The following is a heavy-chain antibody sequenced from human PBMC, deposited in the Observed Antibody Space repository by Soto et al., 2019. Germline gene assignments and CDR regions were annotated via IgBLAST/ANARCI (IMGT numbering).Heavy chain of an antibody. CDR2: ISGYGSST. V-gene: IGHV3-23*01. CDR3: AHYYDTSGYYLYRTLAH. D-gene: IGHD3-22*01. Sequence: GGSLRLSCAASGFTFSSYAMSWVRQTPGKGLEWVSAISGYGSSTQYADSVKGRFTISRDNSKHTLYLQMNSLRVEDTAVYYCAHYYDTSGYYLYRTLAHWGQGTLVTVSS. J-gene: IGHJ4*02. CDR1: GFTFSSYA.